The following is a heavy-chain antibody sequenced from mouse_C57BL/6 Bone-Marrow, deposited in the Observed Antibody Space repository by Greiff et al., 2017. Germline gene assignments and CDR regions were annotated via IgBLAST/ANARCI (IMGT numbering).Heavy chain of an antibody. CDR3: ARSHYYSSSYWYFDV. D-gene: IGHD1-1*01. J-gene: IGHJ1*03. Sequence: QVQLQQPGAELVKLSCKASGYTFTSYWMYWVKQRPGRGLERIGRIDPNSGGTKYNEKIKSKATLTVDKPSRTAYMQLSSLTSEDSPVYYCARSHYYSSSYWYFDVWGKGTTVTVSS. CDR2: IDPNSGGT. V-gene: IGHV1-72*01. CDR1: GYTFTSYW.